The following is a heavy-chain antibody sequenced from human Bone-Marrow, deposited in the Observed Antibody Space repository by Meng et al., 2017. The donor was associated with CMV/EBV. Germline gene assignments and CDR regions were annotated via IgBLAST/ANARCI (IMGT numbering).Heavy chain of an antibody. V-gene: IGHV1-69*04. Sequence: SVKVSCKASGYTFTSYDINWVRQATGQGLEWMGRIIPMVHIANYAQRFQGRVTITADKSTSTAYMELSSLTSEDTAVYYCARGSGLGRWDWGQGTTVTVSS. CDR3: ARGSGLGRWD. CDR2: IIPMVHIA. J-gene: IGHJ6*02. D-gene: IGHD1-26*01. CDR1: GYTFTSYD.